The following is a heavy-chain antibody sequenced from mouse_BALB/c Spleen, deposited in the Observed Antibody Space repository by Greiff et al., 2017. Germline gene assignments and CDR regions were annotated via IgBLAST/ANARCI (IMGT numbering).Heavy chain of an antibody. D-gene: IGHD1-2*01. Sequence: EVMLVESGGGLVKPGGSLKLSCAASGFTFSSYAMSWVRQTPEKRLEWVATISSGGSYTYYPDSVKGRFTISRDNAKNTLYLQMSSLRSEDTAMYYCARRVPTATTSYWYFDVWGAGTTVTVSS. CDR1: GFTFSSYA. J-gene: IGHJ1*01. CDR2: ISSGGSYT. CDR3: ARRVPTATTSYWYFDV. V-gene: IGHV5-9-1*01.